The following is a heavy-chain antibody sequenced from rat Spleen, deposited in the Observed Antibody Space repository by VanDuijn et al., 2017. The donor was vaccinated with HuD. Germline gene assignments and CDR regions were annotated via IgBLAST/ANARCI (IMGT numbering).Heavy chain of an antibody. V-gene: IGHV5-7*01. CDR2: ISYDGSST. D-gene: IGHD1-9*01. CDR1: GFTFSDYN. Sequence: EVQLVESGGGLVQPGRSMKLSCAASGFTFSDYNMAWVRQAPKKGLEWVATISYDGSSTYYRDSVKGRFTISRDNAKSTLYLQMDSLGSEDTATYYCARRHYGYTDYFDYWGQGVMVTVSS. CDR3: ARRHYGYTDYFDY. J-gene: IGHJ2*01.